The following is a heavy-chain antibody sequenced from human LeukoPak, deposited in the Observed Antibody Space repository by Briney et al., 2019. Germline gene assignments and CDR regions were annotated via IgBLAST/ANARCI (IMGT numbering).Heavy chain of an antibody. CDR2: INSDGSST. D-gene: IGHD1-26*01. Sequence: GGSLRLSCAASGFTFSSYWMHWVRQAPGKGLVWVSRINSDGSSTSYADSVEGRFTISRDNAKNTLYLQMNSLRAEDTAVYYCARVRVGAPLDYWGQGTLVTVSS. CDR3: ARVRVGAPLDY. V-gene: IGHV3-74*01. CDR1: GFTFSSYW. J-gene: IGHJ4*02.